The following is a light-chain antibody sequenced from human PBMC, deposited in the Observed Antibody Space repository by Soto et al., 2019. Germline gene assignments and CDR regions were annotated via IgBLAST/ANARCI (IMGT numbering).Light chain of an antibody. CDR1: QSFSID. CDR2: GAS. Sequence: EIVMPQSPATLSVSPGERATLSCRASQSFSIDLAWYQQKPCQAPRLLIYGASTRATGIPARFSGSGSGTEFSLTISSLQSEDFAVYYCQQYNNWPPWTFGQGTKVDIK. CDR3: QQYNNWPPWT. V-gene: IGKV3D-15*01. J-gene: IGKJ1*01.